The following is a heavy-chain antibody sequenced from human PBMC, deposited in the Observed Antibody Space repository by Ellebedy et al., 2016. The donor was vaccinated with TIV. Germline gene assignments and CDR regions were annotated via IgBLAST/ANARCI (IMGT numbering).Heavy chain of an antibody. CDR3: ARRYYDSSGYVFFDY. CDR1: GFTFSTYW. J-gene: IGHJ4*02. V-gene: IGHV3-74*01. D-gene: IGHD3-22*01. CDR2: INSDGSST. Sequence: PGGSLRLSCVASGFTFSTYWMHWVRQAPGKGLVWVSRINSDGSSTSYADSVKGRFTISRDNAKNTLYLQMNSLRAEDTAVYYCARRYYDSSGYVFFDYWGQGTLVTVSS.